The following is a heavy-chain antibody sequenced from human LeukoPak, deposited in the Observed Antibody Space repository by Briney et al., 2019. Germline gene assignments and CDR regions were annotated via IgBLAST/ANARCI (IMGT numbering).Heavy chain of an antibody. CDR1: GYTFTGYY. Sequence: ASVKVSCRASGYTFTGYYMHWVRQAPGQGLEWMGWINPNSGGTNYAQKFQGRVTMTRDTSISIAYMELSRLRSDDTAVYYCARDHCSGGSCYWFDYWGQGTLVTVSS. J-gene: IGHJ4*02. D-gene: IGHD2-15*01. CDR3: ARDHCSGGSCYWFDY. V-gene: IGHV1-2*02. CDR2: INPNSGGT.